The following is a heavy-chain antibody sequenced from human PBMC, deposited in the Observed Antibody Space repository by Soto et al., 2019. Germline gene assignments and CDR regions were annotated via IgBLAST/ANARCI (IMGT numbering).Heavy chain of an antibody. Sequence: EVQLVESGGGLVQPGGSLRLSCAASGFTFSSYSMNWVRQAPGKGLEWVSYISSSSTTIFYADSVKGRFTISRDNAKNTLEMQMKRLRDEDTAVDYCAKDLMGSSRFDYWGQGTLVTVSS. D-gene: IGHD3-10*01. J-gene: IGHJ4*02. V-gene: IGHV3-48*02. CDR1: GFTFSSYS. CDR3: AKDLMGSSRFDY. CDR2: ISSSSTTI.